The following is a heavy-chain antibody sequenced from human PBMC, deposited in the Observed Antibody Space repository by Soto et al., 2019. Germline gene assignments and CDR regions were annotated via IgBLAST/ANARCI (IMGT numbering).Heavy chain of an antibody. CDR1: GGSISSDNW. CDR2: ISHGGST. Sequence: QVELQESGPGLVKPSGTLSLTCAVSGGSISSDNWWSWVRQPPGEGLEWIGEISHGGSTNYNPSLKSRVTISIDKSTNPFSLKLSSVTAADTAVYFCVRDDWYFDLWGRGTLVIVSS. V-gene: IGHV4-4*02. CDR3: VRDDWYFDL. J-gene: IGHJ2*01.